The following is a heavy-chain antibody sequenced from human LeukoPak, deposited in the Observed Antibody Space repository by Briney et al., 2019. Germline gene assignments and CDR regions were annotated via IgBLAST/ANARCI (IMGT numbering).Heavy chain of an antibody. CDR1: GYTFTSYA. CDR3: ARVEEYYYDSSGKGWAFDI. CDR2: INAGNGNT. Sequence: ASVKVSCKASGYTFTSYAMHWVRQAPGQRLEWMGWINAGNGNTKYSQKFQGRVTITRDTSASTAYMELSSLRPEDTAVYYCARVEEYYYDSSGKGWAFDIWGQGTMVTVSS. J-gene: IGHJ3*02. D-gene: IGHD3-22*01. V-gene: IGHV1-3*01.